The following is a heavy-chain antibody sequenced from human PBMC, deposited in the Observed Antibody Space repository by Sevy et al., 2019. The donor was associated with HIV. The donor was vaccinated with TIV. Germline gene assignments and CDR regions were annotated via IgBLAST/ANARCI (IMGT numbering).Heavy chain of an antibody. V-gene: IGHV4-34*01. D-gene: IGHD2-2*02. Sequence: SETLSLTCAVYGGSFSGYYWSWIRQPPGKGLEWIGEINHSGSTNYNPSLKSRVTISVDTSKNQISLKLSSVTAADTAVYYCARGEVVPAAIGLGGFDYWGQEPWSPSPQ. CDR2: INHSGST. CDR1: GGSFSGYY. J-gene: IGHJ4*01. CDR3: ARGEVVPAAIGLGGFDY.